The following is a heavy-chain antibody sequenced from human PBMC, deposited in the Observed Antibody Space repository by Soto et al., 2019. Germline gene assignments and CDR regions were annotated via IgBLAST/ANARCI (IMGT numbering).Heavy chain of an antibody. J-gene: IGHJ4*02. Sequence: ASVKVSCKASGYTLTGYYMHWVRQATGQGLEWMGWINPNSGGTNYAQKFQGWVTMTRDTSISTAYMELSRLRSDDTAVYYCARGLAPPNQSKLGYCSSTSCYGTEYYFDYWGQGTLVTVSS. CDR1: GYTLTGYY. CDR2: INPNSGGT. V-gene: IGHV1-2*04. CDR3: ARGLAPPNQSKLGYCSSTSCYGTEYYFDY. D-gene: IGHD2-2*01.